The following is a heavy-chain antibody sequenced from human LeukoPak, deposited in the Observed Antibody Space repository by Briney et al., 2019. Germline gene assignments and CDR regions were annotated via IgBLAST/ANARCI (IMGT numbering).Heavy chain of an antibody. CDR2: ISSSSSTI. D-gene: IGHD2-15*01. CDR3: AREDGYCSGGNCYSYFDS. CDR1: GFTFSSHS. Sequence: PGGSLRLSCAASGFTFSSHSMNWVRQAPGKGLEWVSYISSSSSTIYYADSVKGRFTISRDNAKNPLFLQMNSLRAEDTAVYYCAREDGYCSGGNCYSYFDSWGQGALVTVSS. V-gene: IGHV3-48*01. J-gene: IGHJ4*02.